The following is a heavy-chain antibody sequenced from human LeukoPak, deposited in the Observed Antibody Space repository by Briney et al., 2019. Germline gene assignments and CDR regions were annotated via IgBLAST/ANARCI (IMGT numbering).Heavy chain of an antibody. CDR1: GGTFSSYA. CDR2: IIPIFGTA. D-gene: IGHD6-13*01. V-gene: IGHV1-69*13. Sequence: GASVKVSCKASGGTFSSYAISWVRQAPGQGLEWMGGIIPIFGTANYAQKFQGRVTITADESTSTAYMELSSLRSEDTAVYYCARSPREAGYSSSWNDYWGQGTLVTVSS. J-gene: IGHJ4*02. CDR3: ARSPREAGYSSSWNDY.